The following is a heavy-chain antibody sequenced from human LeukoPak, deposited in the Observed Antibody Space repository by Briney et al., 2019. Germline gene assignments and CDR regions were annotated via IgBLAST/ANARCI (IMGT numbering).Heavy chain of an antibody. CDR1: GGSISGYS. CDR3: ARGHLGLSP. Sequence: PAETLCLPCTVSGGSISGYSWTWIRQPPGQGLEWIGYFHNSRTISYNPSLTGRVTISVDTAMDQISLKLNSVTAADTAVYYCARGHLGLSPWGQGTTVTASS. CDR2: FHNSRTI. D-gene: IGHD3-10*01. V-gene: IGHV4-59*01. J-gene: IGHJ5*02.